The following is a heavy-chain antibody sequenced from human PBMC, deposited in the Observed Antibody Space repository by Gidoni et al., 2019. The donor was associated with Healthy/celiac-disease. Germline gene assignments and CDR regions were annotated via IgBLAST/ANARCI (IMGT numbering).Heavy chain of an antibody. D-gene: IGHD1-26*01. CDR1: GYSFTSYW. J-gene: IGHJ3*02. V-gene: IGHV5-10-1*03. CDR3: ARDTGDTSLNDAFDI. Sequence: EVQLVQSGAEVKKPGESLRISCKGSGYSFTSYWISWVRQMPGKGLEWMGRIAPSDSYTNYSPPFQGYVTISADKSISTAYLQWSSLKASDTAMYYCARDTGDTSLNDAFDIWGQGTMVTVSS. CDR2: IAPSDSYT.